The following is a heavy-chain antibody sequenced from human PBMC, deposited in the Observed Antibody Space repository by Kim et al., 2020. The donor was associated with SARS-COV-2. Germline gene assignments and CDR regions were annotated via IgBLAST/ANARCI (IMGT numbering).Heavy chain of an antibody. Sequence: SETLSLTCTVSGGSISSYYWSWIRQPPGKGLEWIGYIYYSGSTNYNPSLKSRVTISVDTSKNQFSLKLSSVTAADTAVYYCARARHNYGGPDFDYWGQGTLVTVYS. D-gene: IGHD3-16*01. V-gene: IGHV4-59*08. CDR1: GGSISSYY. CDR3: ARARHNYGGPDFDY. J-gene: IGHJ4*02. CDR2: IYYSGST.